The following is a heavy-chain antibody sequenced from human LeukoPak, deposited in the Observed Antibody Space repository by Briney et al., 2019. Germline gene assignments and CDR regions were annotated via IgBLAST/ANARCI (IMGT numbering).Heavy chain of an antibody. V-gene: IGHV1-69*05. D-gene: IGHD1-26*01. CDR3: ASGPWELLYYFDY. CDR2: IVPVFGTA. CDR1: GGTFSSYA. J-gene: IGHJ4*02. Sequence: SVKVSCKASGGTFSSYAISWVRQAPGQGLEWVGRIVPVFGTANYAQKFQGRVTITTDESTSTAYMELSSLRSEDTAVYYCASGPWELLYYFDYWGQGTLVTVSS.